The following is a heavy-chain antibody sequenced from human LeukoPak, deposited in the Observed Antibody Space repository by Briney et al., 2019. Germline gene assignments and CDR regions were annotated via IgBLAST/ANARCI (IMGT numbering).Heavy chain of an antibody. V-gene: IGHV3-73*01. Sequence: GGSLRLSCAASGFTFSGSAMHWVRQASGKGLEWVGRIRSKANSYATAYAASVKGRFTISRDDSKNTAYLQMNSLKTEDTAVYYCTRVGATGDYWGQGTLVTVSS. CDR2: IRSKANSYAT. CDR1: GFTFSGSA. D-gene: IGHD1-26*01. J-gene: IGHJ4*02. CDR3: TRVGATGDY.